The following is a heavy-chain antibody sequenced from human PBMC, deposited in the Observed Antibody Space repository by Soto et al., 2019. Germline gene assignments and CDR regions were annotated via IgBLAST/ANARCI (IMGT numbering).Heavy chain of an antibody. CDR3: ARQGKPGDDFWSGTWTFDI. Sequence: SETLSLTCTVSGGSISSSSYYWGWIRQPPGKGLEWIGSIYYSGSTYYNPSLKSRVTISVDTSKNQFSLKLSSVTAADTAVYYCARQGKPGDDFWSGTWTFDIWGQGTMVTVSS. J-gene: IGHJ3*02. CDR2: IYYSGST. D-gene: IGHD3-3*01. V-gene: IGHV4-39*01. CDR1: GGSISSSSYY.